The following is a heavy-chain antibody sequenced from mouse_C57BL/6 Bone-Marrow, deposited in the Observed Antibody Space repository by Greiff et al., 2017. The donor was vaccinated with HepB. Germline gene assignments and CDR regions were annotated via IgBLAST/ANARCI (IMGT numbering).Heavy chain of an antibody. CDR1: GYTFTDYY. CDR3: ARGLYDGFAY. D-gene: IGHD2-12*01. V-gene: IGHV1-19*01. J-gene: IGHJ3*01. Sequence: VQLQQSGPVLVKPGASVKMSCKASGYTFTDYYMNWVKQSHGKSLEWIGVINPYNGGTSYNQKFKGKATMTVDKSSSTAYMELNSLTSEDSAVYYCARGLYDGFAYWGQGTLVTVSA. CDR2: INPYNGGT.